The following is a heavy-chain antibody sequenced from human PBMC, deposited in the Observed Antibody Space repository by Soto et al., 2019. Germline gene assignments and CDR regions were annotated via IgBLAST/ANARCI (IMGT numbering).Heavy chain of an antibody. J-gene: IGHJ5*02. Sequence: QAQLVQSGAEVKKPGASVKVSCEAFGYTFTGYYMHWVRQAPGQGLEWMGWINPKSGATKYAQKFQDRVIMTRDTSMYTVYMEVMRLRSDDSAIYYCARDVLYDVDIPGWLHPWGQGTPVTVAS. CDR2: INPKSGAT. CDR1: GYTFTGYY. D-gene: IGHD2-21*01. CDR3: ARDVLYDVDIPGWLHP. V-gene: IGHV1-2*02.